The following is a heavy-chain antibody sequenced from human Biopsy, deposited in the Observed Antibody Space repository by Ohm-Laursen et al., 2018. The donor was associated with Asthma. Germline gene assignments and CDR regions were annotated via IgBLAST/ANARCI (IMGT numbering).Heavy chain of an antibody. V-gene: IGHV1-69*01. CDR2: IMTVFGTT. J-gene: IGHJ6*02. D-gene: IGHD6-19*01. CDR1: GGTFSNFA. Sequence: SSVKVSCKVPGGTFSNFAISWVRQAPGQGLEWLGGIMTVFGTTNYAQKFQGRVTIAADESTSTAYMEVTSLRSEDTAIYYCARCQVGYSSGWSLLLKKIYYSGMDVWGQGTAVTVSS. CDR3: ARCQVGYSSGWSLLLKKIYYSGMDV.